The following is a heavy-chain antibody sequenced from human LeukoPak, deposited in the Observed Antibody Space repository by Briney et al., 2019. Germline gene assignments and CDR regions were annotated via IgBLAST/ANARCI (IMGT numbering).Heavy chain of an antibody. CDR3: ARCRGRRQWLATFDY. Sequence: PSETLSLTCTVSGGSISSYYWSWIRQPPGKGLELIGYIYYSGSTNCNPSLKSRVTISVDTSKNQFSLKLNSVTAADTAVYYCARCRGRRQWLATFDYWGQGTLVTVSS. CDR1: GGSISSYY. CDR2: IYYSGST. V-gene: IGHV4-59*08. D-gene: IGHD6-19*01. J-gene: IGHJ4*02.